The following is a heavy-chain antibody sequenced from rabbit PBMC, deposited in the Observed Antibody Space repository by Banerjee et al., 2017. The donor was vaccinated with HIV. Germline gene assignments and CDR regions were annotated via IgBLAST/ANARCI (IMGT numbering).Heavy chain of an antibody. V-gene: IGHV1S43*01. D-gene: IGHD6-1*01. CDR2: IYTSTNST. Sequence: QQLEESGGGLVKPGGTLTLTCKASGIEFTSYYYMCWVRQAPGKGLELIACIYTSTNSTWYANWVNGRFTISSSTSLNSVDLKMTSLTAADTATYFCARAPYAYYTGDAYASFNLWGPGT. CDR3: ARAPYAYYTGDAYASFNL. J-gene: IGHJ4*01. CDR1: GIEFTSYYY.